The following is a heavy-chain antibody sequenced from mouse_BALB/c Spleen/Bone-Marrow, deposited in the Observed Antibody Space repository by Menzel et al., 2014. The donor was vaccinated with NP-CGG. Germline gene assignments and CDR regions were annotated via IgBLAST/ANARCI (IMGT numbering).Heavy chain of an antibody. CDR1: GFSLISYG. CDR2: IWAGGTT. D-gene: IGHD1-1*01. CDR3: ARDSGYGSTLFAY. J-gene: IGHJ3*01. Sequence: QVQLKDSGPGLVAPSQSLSITCTVSGFSLISYGVHWVRQPPGRGLEWLGVIWAGGTTNYNSALMSRLSISKDNSKSQVFLKMNSLQTDDTAIYYCARDSGYGSTLFAYWGQGTLVTVSA. V-gene: IGHV2-9*02.